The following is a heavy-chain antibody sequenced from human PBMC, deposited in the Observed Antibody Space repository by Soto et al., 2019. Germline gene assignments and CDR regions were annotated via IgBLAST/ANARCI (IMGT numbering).Heavy chain of an antibody. CDR1: GGSISSYY. CDR3: ARVADFWSGYNWFDP. J-gene: IGHJ5*02. V-gene: IGHV4-59*01. Sequence: SETLSLTCTVSGGSISSYYWSWIRQPPGKGLEWIGYIYYSGSTNYNPSLKSRVTISVDTSKNQFSLKLSSVTAADTAVYYCARVADFWSGYNWFDPWGQGTLVTVSS. D-gene: IGHD3-3*01. CDR2: IYYSGST.